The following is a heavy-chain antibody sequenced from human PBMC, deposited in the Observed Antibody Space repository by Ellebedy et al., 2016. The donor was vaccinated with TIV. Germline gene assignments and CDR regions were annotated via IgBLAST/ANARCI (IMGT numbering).Heavy chain of an antibody. Sequence: SETLSLTCTVSGGSISSYYWSWIRQPAGKGLEWIGRIYTSGSTNYNPSLKSRVTMSVDTSKNQFSLKLSSVTAADTALYYCAREVYVAGSHHYGLDVWGQGTTVTVSS. CDR1: GGSISSYY. CDR3: AREVYVAGSHHYGLDV. CDR2: IYTSGST. J-gene: IGHJ6*02. V-gene: IGHV4-4*07. D-gene: IGHD2-8*01.